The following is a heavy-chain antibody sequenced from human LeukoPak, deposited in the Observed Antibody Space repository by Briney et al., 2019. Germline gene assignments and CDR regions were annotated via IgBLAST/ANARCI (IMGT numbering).Heavy chain of an antibody. CDR1: GGSISSYY. CDR3: ARARGSSTPYYYYYYYMDV. CDR2: IYYSGST. D-gene: IGHD1-26*01. J-gene: IGHJ6*03. Sequence: PSETLSLTCTVSGGSISSYYWSWIRQPPGKGLEWTGYIYYSGSTNYNPSLKSRVTISVDTSKNQFSLKLSSVTAADTAVYYCARARGSSTPYYYYYYYMDVWGKGTTVTVSS. V-gene: IGHV4-59*01.